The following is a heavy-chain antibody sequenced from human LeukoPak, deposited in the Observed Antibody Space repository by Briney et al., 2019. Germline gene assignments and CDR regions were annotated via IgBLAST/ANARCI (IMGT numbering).Heavy chain of an antibody. V-gene: IGHV4-59*01. CDR3: ARVWGDIVVVPPYMDV. CDR2: IYYSGST. J-gene: IGHJ6*03. D-gene: IGHD2-2*01. Sequence: SETLSLTCTVSGGPISSYYWSWIRQPPGKGLEWIGYIYYSGSTNYNPSLKSRVTISVDTSKNQFSLKLSSVTAADTAVYYCARVWGDIVVVPPYMDVWGKGTTVTVSS. CDR1: GGPISSYY.